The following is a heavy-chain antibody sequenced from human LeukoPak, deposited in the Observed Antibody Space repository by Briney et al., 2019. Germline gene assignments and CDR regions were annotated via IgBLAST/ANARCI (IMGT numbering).Heavy chain of an antibody. CDR3: AKRDQVLDY. CDR2: INQDGSAK. CDR1: GFTFTNYW. J-gene: IGHJ4*02. Sequence: GGSLRLSCAASGFTFTNYWMSWVRQSPGKGLEWVANINQDGSAKYYVDSVKGRFTISRDNAKNSLYLQMNSLRTDDTAVYYCAKRDQVLDYWGQGTLVTVSS. D-gene: IGHD1-1*01. V-gene: IGHV3-7*03.